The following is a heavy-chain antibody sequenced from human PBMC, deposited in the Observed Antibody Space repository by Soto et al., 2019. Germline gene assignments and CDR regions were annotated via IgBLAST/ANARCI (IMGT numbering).Heavy chain of an antibody. J-gene: IGHJ5*02. V-gene: IGHV3-23*01. D-gene: IGHD5-12*01. CDR2: FSGTGGDT. CDR1: GFTLSSYA. Sequence: EVQLLESGGDLVQPGGSLRLSCAASGFTLSSYAMSWVRQAPGKGLEWVSTFSGTGGDTYYTDSVKGRFPISRDESKNTLLLHINSLKAADTAVYYCERGQRALITYDPFDPWGQGPLVTVSS. CDR3: ERGQRALITYDPFDP.